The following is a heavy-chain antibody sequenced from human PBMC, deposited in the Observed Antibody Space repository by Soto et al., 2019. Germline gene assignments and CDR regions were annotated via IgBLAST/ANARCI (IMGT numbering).Heavy chain of an antibody. CDR2: ISSSGSTI. CDR1: GFTFSSYE. Sequence: GSLRLSCAASGFTFSSYEMNWVRQAPGKGLEWVSYISSSGSTIYYADSVKGRFTISRDNAKNSLYLQMNSLRAEDTAVYYCARVGYSSSSADYYYGMDVWGQGTTVTVS. V-gene: IGHV3-48*03. J-gene: IGHJ6*02. CDR3: ARVGYSSSSADYYYGMDV. D-gene: IGHD6-6*01.